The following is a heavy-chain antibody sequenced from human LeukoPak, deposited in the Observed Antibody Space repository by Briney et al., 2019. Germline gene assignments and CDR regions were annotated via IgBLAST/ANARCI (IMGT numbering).Heavy chain of an antibody. J-gene: IGHJ6*03. V-gene: IGHV1-2*02. D-gene: IGHD1-26*01. CDR2: INSNSGGT. CDR3: ARDGGSRYYYYYYMDV. CDR1: GYTFTGYY. Sequence: ASVKVSCKASGYTFTGYYMHWVRQAPGQGLEWMGWINSNSGGTNYAQKFQGRVTMTRDTSISTAYMELISLRSDDTALYYCARDGGSRYYYYYYMDVWGKGTTVTVSS.